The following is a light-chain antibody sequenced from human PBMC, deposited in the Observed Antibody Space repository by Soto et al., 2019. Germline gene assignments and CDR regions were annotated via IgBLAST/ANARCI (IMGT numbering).Light chain of an antibody. Sequence: QSALTQPASVSGSPGQSIAISCTGTSSDVGGYNYVSWYQQHPGKVPKLLIYDVSNRPSGVSNRFSGSKSGNTASLTISGLQAEDEADYYCSSYTSSRTRVFGTGTKVTVL. V-gene: IGLV2-14*01. CDR3: SSYTSSRTRV. J-gene: IGLJ1*01. CDR1: SSDVGGYNY. CDR2: DVS.